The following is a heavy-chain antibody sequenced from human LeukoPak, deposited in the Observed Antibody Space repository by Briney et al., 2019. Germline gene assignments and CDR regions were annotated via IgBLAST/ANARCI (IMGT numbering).Heavy chain of an antibody. Sequence: GASVKVSCKASGGTFTGYYMHWVRQAPGQGLEWMGWINPNSGGTNYAQKFQGRVTMTRDTSISTAYMELSRLRSDDTAVYYCATRPFAGDWFDPWGQGTLVTVSS. CDR1: GGTFTGYY. V-gene: IGHV1-2*02. CDR3: ATRPFAGDWFDP. D-gene: IGHD7-27*01. J-gene: IGHJ5*02. CDR2: INPNSGGT.